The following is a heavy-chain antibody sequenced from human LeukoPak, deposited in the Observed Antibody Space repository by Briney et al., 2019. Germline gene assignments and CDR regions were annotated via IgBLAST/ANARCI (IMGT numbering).Heavy chain of an antibody. Sequence: GGSLRLSCAASGFTFSSYSMHWVRQAPGKGLEWLAVILYDGSMQYYAESMKGRLTISRDNSRNKVYMQMSSLRTEDTAVYYCARDPRGPTTYDSSARDSLDYWGQGTLVTVSS. CDR1: GFTFSSYS. CDR3: ARDPRGPTTYDSSARDSLDY. V-gene: IGHV3-30*03. D-gene: IGHD3-22*01. CDR2: ILYDGSMQ. J-gene: IGHJ4*02.